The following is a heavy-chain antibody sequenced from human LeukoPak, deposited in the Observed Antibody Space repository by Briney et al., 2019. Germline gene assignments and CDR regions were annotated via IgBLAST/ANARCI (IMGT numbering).Heavy chain of an antibody. Sequence: GGSPRLSCAASGNYWMHWVRQAPGKGLVWVSHINSDGSWTSYADSVKGRFTISKDNAKNTVYLQMNNLRAEDTAVYYCVSFYETYWGRGTLVTVSS. CDR2: INSDGSWT. J-gene: IGHJ4*02. D-gene: IGHD2-2*01. CDR3: VSFYETY. V-gene: IGHV3-74*01. CDR1: GNYW.